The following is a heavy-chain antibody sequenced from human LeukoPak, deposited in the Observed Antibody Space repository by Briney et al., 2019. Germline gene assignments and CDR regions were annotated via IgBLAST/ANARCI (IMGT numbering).Heavy chain of an antibody. Sequence: GGSLRLSCAASGFTFSSYSMNWVRQAPGKGLEWVSSISSSSSYIYYADSVKGRFTISRDNAKNSLYLQMNSLRAEDTAVYYCARDVDVDAFDIWGQGTMVTVCS. CDR3: ARDVDVDAFDI. V-gene: IGHV3-21*01. CDR1: GFTFSSYS. CDR2: ISSSSSYI. J-gene: IGHJ3*02.